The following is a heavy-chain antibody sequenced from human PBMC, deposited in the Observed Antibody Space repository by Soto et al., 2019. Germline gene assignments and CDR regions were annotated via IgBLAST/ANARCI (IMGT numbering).Heavy chain of an antibody. J-gene: IGHJ6*02. Sequence: ASVKVSCKASGGTFSSYAISWVRQAPGQGLEWMGGIIPIFGTANYAQKFQGRVTITADESTSTAYMELSSLRSEDTAVYYCARGGTAAAGTDEAYYYYGMDVWGQGTTVTVS. V-gene: IGHV1-69*13. D-gene: IGHD6-13*01. CDR1: GGTFSSYA. CDR2: IIPIFGTA. CDR3: ARGGTAAAGTDEAYYYYGMDV.